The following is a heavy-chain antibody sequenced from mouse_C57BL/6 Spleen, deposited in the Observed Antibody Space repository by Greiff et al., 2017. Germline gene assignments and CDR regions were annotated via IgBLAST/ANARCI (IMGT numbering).Heavy chain of an antibody. CDR3: AKIGYYYGSSHDY. D-gene: IGHD1-1*01. Sequence: VQLQQPGAELVRPGTSVKLSCKASGYTFTSYWMHWVKQRPGQGLEWIGVIDPSDSYTNYNQKFKGKATLTVDTSSSTAYMQLSSLTSEDSAVYYCAKIGYYYGSSHDYWGQGTTLTVSS. J-gene: IGHJ2*01. V-gene: IGHV1-59*01. CDR1: GYTFTSYW. CDR2: IDPSDSYT.